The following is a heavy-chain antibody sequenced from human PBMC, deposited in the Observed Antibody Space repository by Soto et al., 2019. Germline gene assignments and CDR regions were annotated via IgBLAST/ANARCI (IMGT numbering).Heavy chain of an antibody. Sequence: QVQLVESGGGVVQPGRSLRLSCAASGFTFSSYGMHWVRQAPGKGLEWVAVISYDGSNKYYADSVKGRFTIPRDNSQXKLFRQMNSLRAEDTAVYYCAKDLLRPGRAYGMDVWGQGATVTVSS. CDR3: AKDLLRPGRAYGMDV. CDR1: GFTFSSYG. J-gene: IGHJ6*02. CDR2: ISYDGSNK. V-gene: IGHV3-30*18. D-gene: IGHD6-25*01.